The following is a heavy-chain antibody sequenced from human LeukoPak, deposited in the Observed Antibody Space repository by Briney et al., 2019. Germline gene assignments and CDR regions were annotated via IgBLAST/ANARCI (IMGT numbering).Heavy chain of an antibody. CDR1: GGSISRGGYS. CDR3: ARSGTVGRFDY. D-gene: IGHD1-1*01. Sequence: SQTLSLPCAVSGGSISRGGYSWSSIRQPPGKGLGWIGYIYHSGSTYYNPSLKGRVTISVDRSKNQFSLQLCSVTAADTALYYCARSGTVGRFDYWGQGTLVTVSS. V-gene: IGHV4-30-2*01. J-gene: IGHJ4*02. CDR2: IYHSGST.